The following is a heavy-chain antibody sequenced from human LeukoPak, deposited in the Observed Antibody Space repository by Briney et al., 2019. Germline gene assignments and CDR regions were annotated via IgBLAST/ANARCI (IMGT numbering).Heavy chain of an antibody. V-gene: IGHV3-30*03. CDR3: ARDLRKGRYFDY. CDR2: ISSDGSNK. Sequence: GGSLRLSGAASGFTFSTYGMHWVRRAPGKGLEWVALISSDGSNKDYADSVKGRFTISRDNSKNTLYVQMDSLRAEDTAVYYCARDLRKGRYFDYWGQGTLVTVSS. D-gene: IGHD3-10*01. CDR1: GFTFSTYG. J-gene: IGHJ4*02.